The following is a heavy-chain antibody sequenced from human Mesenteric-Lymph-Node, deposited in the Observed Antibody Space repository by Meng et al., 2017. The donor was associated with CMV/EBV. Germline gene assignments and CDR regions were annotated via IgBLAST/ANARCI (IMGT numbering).Heavy chain of an antibody. D-gene: IGHD6-13*01. CDR2: IYYSGST. V-gene: IGHV4-39*01. J-gene: IGHJ4*02. Sequence: SISSSSYYWGWIGQPPGKGLEWIGSIYYSGSTYYNPSLKSRVTISVDTSKNQFSLKLSSVTAADTAVYYCARLVGAAGKFAPDRFDYWGQGTLVTVSS. CDR1: SISSSSYY. CDR3: ARLVGAAGKFAPDRFDY.